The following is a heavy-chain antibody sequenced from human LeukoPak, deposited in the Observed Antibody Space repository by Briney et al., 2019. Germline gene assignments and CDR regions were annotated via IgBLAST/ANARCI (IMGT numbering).Heavy chain of an antibody. D-gene: IGHD3-10*01. J-gene: IGHJ4*02. CDR3: ASPGYGSGPWYFDY. Sequence: SGGSLRLSCAASGFTFSSYGMHWVRQAPGKGLEWVAFIRYDGSNKYYADSVKGRFTISRDNSRNTLYLQMNSLRVEDTAVYYCASPGYGSGPWYFDYWGQGTLVTVSS. CDR2: IRYDGSNK. CDR1: GFTFSSYG. V-gene: IGHV3-30*02.